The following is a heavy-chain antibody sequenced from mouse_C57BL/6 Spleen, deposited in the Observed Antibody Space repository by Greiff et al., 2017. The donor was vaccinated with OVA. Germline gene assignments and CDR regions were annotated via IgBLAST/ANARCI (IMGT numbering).Heavy chain of an antibody. CDR1: GYTFTNYW. CDR2: IYPGGGYT. D-gene: IGHD1-1*01. J-gene: IGHJ1*03. V-gene: IGHV1-63*01. Sequence: VQLQQSGAELVRPGTSVKMSCKASGYTFTNYWIGWAKQRPGHGLEWIGDIYPGGGYTNYNEKFKGKATLTADKSSSTAYMQFSSLTSEDSAIYYCARSIYYQGGYFDVWGTGTTVTVSS. CDR3: ARSIYYQGGYFDV.